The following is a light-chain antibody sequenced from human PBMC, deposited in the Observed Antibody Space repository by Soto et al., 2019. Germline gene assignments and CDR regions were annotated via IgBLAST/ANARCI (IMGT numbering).Light chain of an antibody. CDR2: DNN. Sequence: QSVLTQPPSVSAAPGQKVTISCSGSSSNIGNNYVSWFQQFPGTAPKLLIYDNNKRPSGIPDRFSGSKSGTSATLGITGLQTRDEAEYYCDTWDSSLSAVVFGGGTKLTVL. J-gene: IGLJ2*01. CDR1: SSNIGNNY. V-gene: IGLV1-51*01. CDR3: DTWDSSLSAVV.